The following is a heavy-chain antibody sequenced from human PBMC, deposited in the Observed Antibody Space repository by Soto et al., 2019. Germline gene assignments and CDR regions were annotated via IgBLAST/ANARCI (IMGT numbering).Heavy chain of an antibody. CDR1: GLTVSHNY. V-gene: IGHV3-21*01. D-gene: IGHD3-10*01. CDR3: ARDSSY. J-gene: IGHJ4*02. CDR2: ISSSSSYI. Sequence: LRLSCVASGLTVSHNYMAWVRQAPEMGLEWVSSISSSSSYIHYADSVKGRFTISRDNAKNSLYLQMNSLRAEDTAVYYCARDSSYWGQGTLVTVSS.